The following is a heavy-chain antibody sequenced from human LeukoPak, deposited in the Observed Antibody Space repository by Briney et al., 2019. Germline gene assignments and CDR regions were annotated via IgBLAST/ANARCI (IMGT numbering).Heavy chain of an antibody. D-gene: IGHD1-26*01. J-gene: IGHJ5*02. CDR2: INPSGGST. CDR3: ARGKVGATGKYNWFDP. V-gene: IGHV1-46*01. CDR1: GYTFTSYY. Sequence: ASVKVSCKASGYTFTSYYMHWVRQAPGQGLEWMGIINPSGGSTSYAQKFQGRVTMTRDTSTSTVYMELSSLRSEDTAVYYCARGKVGATGKYNWFDPWGQGTLVTVSS.